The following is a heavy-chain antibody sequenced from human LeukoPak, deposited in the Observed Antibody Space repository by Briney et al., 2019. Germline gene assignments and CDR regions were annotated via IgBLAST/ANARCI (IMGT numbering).Heavy chain of an antibody. CDR1: EFTFSGYA. Sequence: GGSLRLSCAAAEFTFSGYAMSWVRQAPGKGPEWVSTITENGDRSYYTDSVKGRFTISRDISKNTLYLEMNRLRAEDTAVYYCAKGLPVSDFWSGNGYYYGMDVWGQGTTVTVS. V-gene: IGHV3-23*01. CDR2: ITENGDRS. CDR3: AKGLPVSDFWSGNGYYYGMDV. D-gene: IGHD3-3*01. J-gene: IGHJ6*02.